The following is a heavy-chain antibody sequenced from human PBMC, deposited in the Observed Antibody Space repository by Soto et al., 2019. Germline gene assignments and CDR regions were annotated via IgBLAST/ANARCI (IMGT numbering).Heavy chain of an antibody. J-gene: IGHJ4*02. CDR3: AKGVATIGEAYFDY. D-gene: IGHD5-12*01. V-gene: IGHV3-23*01. CDR1: GFIFSSYA. Sequence: EVQLLESGGGLVQPGGSLRLSCAASGFIFSSYAMSWVRQAPGKGLAWVSTINGSGGSTYFADSVKGRFTISRDNSKKTLYLQMMSVSAEAAAVYYCAKGVATIGEAYFDYWGQGTLVTVSS. CDR2: INGSGGST.